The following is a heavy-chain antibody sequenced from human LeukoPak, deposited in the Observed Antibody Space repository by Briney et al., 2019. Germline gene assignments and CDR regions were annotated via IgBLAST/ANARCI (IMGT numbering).Heavy chain of an antibody. CDR1: GGTFSSYA. CDR3: AAREDYYGSGSYFEHFDY. D-gene: IGHD3-10*01. V-gene: IGHV1-69*04. Sequence: GASVKVSCKASGGTFSSYAISLVRQAPGQGLEWMGRISPILGIANYAQKFQGRVTITADKATSTAYRQLSSLRSEDTPVYYCAAREDYYGSGSYFEHFDYWGQGTLVTVSS. CDR2: ISPILGIA. J-gene: IGHJ4*02.